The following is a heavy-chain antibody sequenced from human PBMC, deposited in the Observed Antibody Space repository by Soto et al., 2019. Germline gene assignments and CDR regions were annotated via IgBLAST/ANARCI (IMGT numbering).Heavy chain of an antibody. CDR1: GGSISSGDYY. Sequence: SDTLSLTCTVSGGSISSGDYYWSWIRQPPGKGLEWIGYIYYSGSTYYNPSLKSRVTISVDTSKNQFSLKLSSVTAADTAVYYCARVFAYYYGSGDYGMDVWGQGTTVTVSS. J-gene: IGHJ6*02. CDR2: IYYSGST. D-gene: IGHD3-10*01. V-gene: IGHV4-30-4*02. CDR3: ARVFAYYYGSGDYGMDV.